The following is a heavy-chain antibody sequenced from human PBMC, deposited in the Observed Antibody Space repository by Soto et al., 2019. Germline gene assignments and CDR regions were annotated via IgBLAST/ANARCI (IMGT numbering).Heavy chain of an antibody. V-gene: IGHV4-59*08. D-gene: IGHD3-10*01. Sequence: QVQLQESGPGLVKPSETLSLTCTVSGGSISSYYWSWIRQPPGKGLEWIGYIYYSGSTNYNPSLKSRVTISVETSKNQFSLKLSSVTAADTAVYYCARHGYYYGSGSYYYGMDVWGQGTTVTVSS. CDR3: ARHGYYYGSGSYYYGMDV. J-gene: IGHJ6*02. CDR1: GGSISSYY. CDR2: IYYSGST.